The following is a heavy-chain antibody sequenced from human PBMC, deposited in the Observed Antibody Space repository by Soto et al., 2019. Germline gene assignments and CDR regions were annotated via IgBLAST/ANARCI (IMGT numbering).Heavy chain of an antibody. CDR2: IIPIFGTA. Sequence: GASVKVSCKASGGTFSSYAISWVRQAPGQGLEWMGGIIPIFGTANYAQKFQGRVTITADKSTSTAYMELSSLRSEDTAVYYCAREPTPTIRLAAAGTLYGMDVWGQGTTVTVSS. J-gene: IGHJ6*02. D-gene: IGHD6-13*01. CDR3: AREPTPTIRLAAAGTLYGMDV. CDR1: GGTFSSYA. V-gene: IGHV1-69*06.